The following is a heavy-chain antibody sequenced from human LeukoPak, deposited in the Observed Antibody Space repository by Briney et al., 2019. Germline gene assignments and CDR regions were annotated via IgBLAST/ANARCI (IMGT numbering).Heavy chain of an antibody. CDR1: GFTFRDYW. CDR2: IWPDGSDT. V-gene: IGHV3-7*01. Sequence: GGSLRLSCAASGFTFRDYWMAWVRQAPGKGLEWVANIWPDGSDTYHVESVRGRFAISRDNDQNSLNLQMNGLRVADSAVYFCARWGVNAGLDRWGQGTLVIVSS. CDR3: ARWGVNAGLDR. J-gene: IGHJ5*02. D-gene: IGHD3-10*01.